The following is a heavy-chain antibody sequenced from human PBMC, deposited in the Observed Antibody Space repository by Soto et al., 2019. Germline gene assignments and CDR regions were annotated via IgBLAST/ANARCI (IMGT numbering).Heavy chain of an antibody. V-gene: IGHV3-72*01. CDR3: XXXXXXXDY. CDR2: TRNKANSYTT. J-gene: IGHJ4*02. Sequence: EVQLVESGGGLVQPGGSLRLSCAASGFTFSDHYXXXXXXXXXXGLEWVGRTRNKANSYTTEYAASVKGRFTISRXXXXXXXXXXXXXXXXXXXXXXXXXXXXXXXDYWGQGTLVTVSS. CDR1: GFTFSDHY.